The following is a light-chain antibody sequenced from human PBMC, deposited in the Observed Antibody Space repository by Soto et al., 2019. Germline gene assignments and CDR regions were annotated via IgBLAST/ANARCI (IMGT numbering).Light chain of an antibody. CDR2: EVS. J-gene: IGLJ1*01. Sequence: QSVLTQPASVSGSPGQSITISCTGTSSDVGSYNLVSWYQQHPGKVPKLMIYEVSKRPSGISNRFSGSKSGNTASLTISGLQAEDEADYYCCSYAGTSTDVFGTGTKLTVL. V-gene: IGLV2-23*02. CDR3: CSYAGTSTDV. CDR1: SSDVGSYNL.